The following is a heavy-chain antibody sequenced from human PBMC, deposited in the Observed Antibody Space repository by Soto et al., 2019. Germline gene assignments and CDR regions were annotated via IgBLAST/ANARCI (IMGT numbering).Heavy chain of an antibody. V-gene: IGHV1-24*01. Sequence: QVQLVQSGAEVKKPGASVKVSCKVSGYTLTELSMPWVRQAPGKGLEWMGGFDPEDGETIYAQKFQGRFTMTEDTSTDTAYVELSSLRSEDTAVYYCATDLTYYDFWSGYYPWGQGTLVTVSS. CDR1: GYTLTELS. J-gene: IGHJ5*02. CDR3: ATDLTYYDFWSGYYP. D-gene: IGHD3-3*01. CDR2: FDPEDGET.